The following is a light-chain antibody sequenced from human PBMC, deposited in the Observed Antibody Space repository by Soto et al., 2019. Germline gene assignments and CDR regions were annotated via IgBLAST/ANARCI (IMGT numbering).Light chain of an antibody. CDR3: QQYKNYWT. J-gene: IGKJ1*01. V-gene: IGKV1-5*01. CDR2: DAS. CDR1: QSISNS. Sequence: DIQMTQSPSTLSAYVGDRVTITCRASQSISNSLAWYQQKSGKAPKLLIYDASTLESGVPSRFSGSGSGTEFTLTISSLQPDDFATYYCQQYKNYWTFGQGTKVQFK.